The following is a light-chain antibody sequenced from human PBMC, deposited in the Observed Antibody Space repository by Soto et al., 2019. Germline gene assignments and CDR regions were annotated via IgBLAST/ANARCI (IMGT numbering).Light chain of an antibody. J-gene: IGKJ1*01. CDR2: KAS. CDR3: QQYNSSWT. Sequence: DIQMTQSPSTLSASVGDRVTITCRASQSISSWLAWYQQKPGKAPKLLIYKASSLESGVPSRFSGSGSGTEFTLTISSLQPDAFATDYCQQYNSSWTFGQGTKVEIK. V-gene: IGKV1-5*03. CDR1: QSISSW.